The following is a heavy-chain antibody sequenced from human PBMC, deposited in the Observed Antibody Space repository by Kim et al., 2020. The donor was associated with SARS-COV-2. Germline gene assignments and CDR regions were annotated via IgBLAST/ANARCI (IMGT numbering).Heavy chain of an antibody. D-gene: IGHD3-10*01. CDR3: ARRSLGQGSFDY. CDR2: INPSGGST. CDR1: GYTFTSYY. Sequence: ASVTVSCKASGYTFTSYYMHWVRQAPGQGLEWMGIINPSGGSTSYAQKFQGRVTMTRDTSTSTVYMELSSLRSEDTAVYYCARRSLGQGSFDYWGQGTLVTVSS. V-gene: IGHV1-46*01. J-gene: IGHJ4*02.